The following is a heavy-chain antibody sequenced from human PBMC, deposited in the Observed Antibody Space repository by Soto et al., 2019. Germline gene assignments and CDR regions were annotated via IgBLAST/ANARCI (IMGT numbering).Heavy chain of an antibody. CDR3: AKGGKYQLLYYGLEWELPYFDY. CDR2: ISGSGGST. Sequence: GGSLRLSCAASGFTFSSYAMSWVRQAPGKGLEWVSAISGSGGSTYYADSVKGRFTISRDNSKNTLYLQMNSLRAEDTAVYYCAKGGKYQLLYYGLEWELPYFDYWGQGTLVTVSS. D-gene: IGHD2-2*02. J-gene: IGHJ4*02. V-gene: IGHV3-23*01. CDR1: GFTFSSYA.